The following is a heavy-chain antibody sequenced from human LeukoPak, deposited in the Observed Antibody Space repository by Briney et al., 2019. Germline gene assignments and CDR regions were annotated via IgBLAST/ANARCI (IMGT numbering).Heavy chain of an antibody. J-gene: IGHJ4*02. CDR2: ISSSSSYI. CDR1: GFTFSSYS. CDR3: ARDVDGLFDY. Sequence: GGSLRLSCAASGFTFSSYSMNWVRQAPGKGLEWVSSISSSSSYIYYADSVKGRFTISRDNAKNSLYLQMNNLRAEDTAVYYCARDVDGLFDYWGQGTLVTVSS. D-gene: IGHD4-17*01. V-gene: IGHV3-21*01.